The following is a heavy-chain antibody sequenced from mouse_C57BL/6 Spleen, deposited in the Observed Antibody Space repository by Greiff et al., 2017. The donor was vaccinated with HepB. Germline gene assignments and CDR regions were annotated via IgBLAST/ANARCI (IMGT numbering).Heavy chain of an antibody. CDR3: AIYYDYDRGLYYAMDY. J-gene: IGHJ4*01. V-gene: IGHV1-42*01. D-gene: IGHD2-4*01. Sequence: EVQLQQSGPELVKPGASVKISCKASGYSFTGYYMNWVKQSPEKSLEWIGEINPSTGGTTYNQKFKAKATLTVDKSSSTAYMQLKSLTSEDSAVYYCAIYYDYDRGLYYAMDYWGQGTSVTVSS. CDR1: GYSFTGYY. CDR2: INPSTGGT.